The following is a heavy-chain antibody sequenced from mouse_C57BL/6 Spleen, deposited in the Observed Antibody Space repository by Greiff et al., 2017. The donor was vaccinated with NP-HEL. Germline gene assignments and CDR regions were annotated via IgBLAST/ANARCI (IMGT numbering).Heavy chain of an antibody. V-gene: IGHV1-15*01. Sequence: VKLMESGAELVRPGASVTLSCKASGYTFTDYEMHWVKQTPVHGLEWIGAIDPETGGTAYNQKFKGKAILTADKSSSTAYMELRSLTSEDSAVYYCTSGTTVVDFDYWGQGTTLTVSS. J-gene: IGHJ2*01. D-gene: IGHD1-1*01. CDR1: GYTFTDYE. CDR3: TSGTTVVDFDY. CDR2: IDPETGGT.